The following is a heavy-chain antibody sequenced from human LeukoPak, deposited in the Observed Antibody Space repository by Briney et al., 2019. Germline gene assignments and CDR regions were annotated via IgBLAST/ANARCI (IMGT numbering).Heavy chain of an antibody. CDR3: AKDVSGCSGGSCYSRFDY. CDR2: ISGGGGST. J-gene: IGHJ4*02. CDR1: GFTFSSYA. V-gene: IGHV3-23*01. D-gene: IGHD2-15*01. Sequence: GGSLRLSCAASGFTFSSYAMSWVRQAPGKGLEWVSAISGGGGSTYYADSVKGRFTISRDNSKNTLYLQMNSLRAEDTAVYYCAKDVSGCSGGSCYSRFDYWGQGTLVTVSS.